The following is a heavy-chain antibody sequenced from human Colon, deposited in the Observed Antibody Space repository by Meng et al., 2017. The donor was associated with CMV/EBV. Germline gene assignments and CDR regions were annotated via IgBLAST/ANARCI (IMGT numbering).Heavy chain of an antibody. CDR2: ISGSGDRP. CDR1: A. CDR3: AMAISDYNFWSGYYSTNVYFDS. D-gene: IGHD3-3*01. J-gene: IGHJ4*02. V-gene: IGHV3-23*01. Sequence: AFNWGRQASGKGLGWCSSISGSGDRPYYAYSVKGRFTIARDNSKNTLYLEINTLRAEDTAVYYCAMAISDYNFWSGYYSTNVYFDSWGQGTLVTVSS.